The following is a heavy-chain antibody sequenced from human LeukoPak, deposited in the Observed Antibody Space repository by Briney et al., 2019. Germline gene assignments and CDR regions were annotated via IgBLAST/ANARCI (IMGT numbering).Heavy chain of an antibody. CDR1: GFTFSYAW. J-gene: IGHJ6*02. CDR3: TLPSKVDVNTAIYYYYGMDV. D-gene: IGHD5-18*01. Sequence: SGGSLRLSCAASGFTFSYAWMSWVRQAPGKGLEWVGRIKSKVDGGTTDYAAPVKGRFPISRDDSKNTLYLQMNSLKTEDTALYYCTLPSKVDVNTAIYYYYGMDVWGQGTTVTVSS. CDR2: IKSKVDGGTT. V-gene: IGHV3-15*01.